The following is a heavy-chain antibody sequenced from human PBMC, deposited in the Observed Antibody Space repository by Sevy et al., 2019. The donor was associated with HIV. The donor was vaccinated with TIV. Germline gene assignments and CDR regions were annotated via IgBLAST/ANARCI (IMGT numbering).Heavy chain of an antibody. CDR3: ATTKDYYESSGEPFDY. Sequence: ASVKVSCKVSGSTLSQMAMHWVRQAPGKGLEWMATFDPEDAETIYTQKLQGRVTMTEDTSRDTAYMELSNLRSEDTAVYYCATTKDYYESSGEPFDYWRQGTLVTVSS. CDR1: GSTLSQMA. V-gene: IGHV1-24*01. D-gene: IGHD3-22*01. J-gene: IGHJ4*02. CDR2: FDPEDAET.